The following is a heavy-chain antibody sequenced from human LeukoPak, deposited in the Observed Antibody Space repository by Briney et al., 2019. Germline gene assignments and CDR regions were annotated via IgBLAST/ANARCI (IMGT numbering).Heavy chain of an antibody. CDR1: GGSFSDYF. CDR3: ARNRRY. J-gene: IGHJ4*02. V-gene: IGHV4-34*01. CDR2: INHSGST. Sequence: SETLSLTCSVYGGSFSDYFWSWIRQSPGKGLEWIGEINHSGSTNYNPSLKSRVTISVDTSKNQFSLKLSSVTAADTAVYYCARNRRYWGQGTLVTVSS.